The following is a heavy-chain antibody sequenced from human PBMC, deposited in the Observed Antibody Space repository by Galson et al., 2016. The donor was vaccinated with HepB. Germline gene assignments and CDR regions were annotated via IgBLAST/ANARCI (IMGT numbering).Heavy chain of an antibody. CDR2: IIPIFGTT. Sequence: SVKVSCKASGDTFSSYAISWVRQAPGQGLEWMGGIIPIFGTTDYAQKFQGRVTISADESTSTAYMELSSLRSEDTAVYYCARGQYYYDSDGPPFDYWGQGTLVTVSS. V-gene: IGHV1-69*13. D-gene: IGHD3-22*01. CDR3: ARGQYYYDSDGPPFDY. J-gene: IGHJ4*02. CDR1: GDTFSSYA.